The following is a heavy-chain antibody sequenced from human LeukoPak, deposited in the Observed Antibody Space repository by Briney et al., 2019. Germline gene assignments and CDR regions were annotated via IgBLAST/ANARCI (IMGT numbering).Heavy chain of an antibody. CDR2: ISGSGGST. CDR3: AKDYHYYDSSGYYKN. CDR1: GFTFRSYW. J-gene: IGHJ4*02. V-gene: IGHV3-23*01. Sequence: GGSLRLSCAASGFTFRSYWMHWVRQAPGKGLEWVSAISGSGGSTYYADSVKGRFTISRDNSKNTLYLQMNSLRAEDTAVYYCAKDYHYYDSSGYYKNWGQGTLVTVSS. D-gene: IGHD3-22*01.